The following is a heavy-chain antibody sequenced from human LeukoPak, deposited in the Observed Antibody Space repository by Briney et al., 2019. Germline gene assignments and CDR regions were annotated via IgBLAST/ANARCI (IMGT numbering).Heavy chain of an antibody. V-gene: IGHV4-38-2*02. CDR1: GYSISSGYY. CDR3: ARGSGDDYSFDY. CDR2: IYHSGST. Sequence: PSETLSLTCTVSGYSISSGYYWGWIRQPPGKGLEWIGSIYHSGSTNYNPSLKSRVTISVDTSKNQFSLKLSSVTAADTAVYYCARGSGDDYSFDYWGQGTLVTVSS. J-gene: IGHJ4*02. D-gene: IGHD2-15*01.